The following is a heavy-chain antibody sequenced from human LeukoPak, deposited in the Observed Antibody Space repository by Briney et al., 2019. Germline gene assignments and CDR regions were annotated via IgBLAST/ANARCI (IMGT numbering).Heavy chain of an antibody. J-gene: IGHJ5*02. D-gene: IGHD5-24*01. CDR1: GYSFTNYW. Sequence: GESLKTSSKGSGYSFTNYWIGWVRQTPGNRREWMGIIYPGDTATRYSPSFQGQFTISADKSISTAYLQWSSLKASDSAMYYCARLRDGYKESWGQGTLVTVSS. CDR2: IYPGDTAT. CDR3: ARLRDGYKES. V-gene: IGHV5-51*01.